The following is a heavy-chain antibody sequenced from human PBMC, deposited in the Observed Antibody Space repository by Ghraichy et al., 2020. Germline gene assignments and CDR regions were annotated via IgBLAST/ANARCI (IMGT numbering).Heavy chain of an antibody. D-gene: IGHD3-22*01. CDR1: GGSISSSNW. J-gene: IGHJ4*02. Sequence: ESLNISCAVSGGSISSSNWWSWVRQPPGKGLEWIGEIYHSGSTNYNPSLKSRVTISVDKSKNQFSLKLSSVTAADTAVYYCARVVSYYYDSSGLLDYWGQGTLVTVSS. CDR2: IYHSGST. CDR3: ARVVSYYYDSSGLLDY. V-gene: IGHV4-4*02.